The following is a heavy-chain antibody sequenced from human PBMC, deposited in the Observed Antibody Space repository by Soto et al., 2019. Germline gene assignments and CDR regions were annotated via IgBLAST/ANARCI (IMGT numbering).Heavy chain of an antibody. Sequence: ASVKVSCKASGYTFTSYDINWVRQATGQGLEWMGWMNPNSGNTGYAQKFQGRVTMTRNTSINTAYMELSSQRSEDTAGYYCARGPTLYCSSTSCYPYYYYYYMDVWGKGTTVTVSS. V-gene: IGHV1-8*01. J-gene: IGHJ6*03. CDR3: ARGPTLYCSSTSCYPYYYYYYMDV. CDR1: GYTFTSYD. D-gene: IGHD2-2*01. CDR2: MNPNSGNT.